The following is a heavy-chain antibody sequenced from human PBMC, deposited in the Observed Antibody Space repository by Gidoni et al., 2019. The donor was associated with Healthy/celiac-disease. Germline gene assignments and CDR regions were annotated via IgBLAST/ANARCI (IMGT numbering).Heavy chain of an antibody. D-gene: IGHD3-22*01. CDR2: ISGSGGST. J-gene: IGHJ4*02. Sequence: EVQLLESGGGLVQPGGSLRLSCAASGFTFSSYAMSWVRQAPGKGMEWVSAISGSGGSTYYADSVKGRFTISRDNSKNTLYLQMNSLRAEDTAVYYCAKYRLYYYDSSGYFDYWGQGTLVTVSS. CDR3: AKYRLYYYDSSGYFDY. V-gene: IGHV3-23*01. CDR1: GFTFSSYA.